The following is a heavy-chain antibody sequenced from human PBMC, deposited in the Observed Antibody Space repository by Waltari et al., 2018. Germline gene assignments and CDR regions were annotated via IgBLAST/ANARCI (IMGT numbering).Heavy chain of an antibody. CDR1: VGSITTSRPY. CDR3: ATYVGASVGTAAFDV. J-gene: IGHJ3*01. Sequence: QLHLQESGPGLVKPSETLSLTCSVSVGSITTSRPYWRWIPPPPGKGLEWTGTISYSGATYYNPSLRSRVTISLDTSKNQFSLKLNSVTAADTAVYYCATYVGASVGTAAFDVWGQGTMVTVSS. D-gene: IGHD3-16*01. V-gene: IGHV4-39*01. CDR2: ISYSGAT.